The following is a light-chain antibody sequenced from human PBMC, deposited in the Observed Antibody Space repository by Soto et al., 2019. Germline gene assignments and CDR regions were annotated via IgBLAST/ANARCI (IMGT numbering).Light chain of an antibody. CDR2: EVS. J-gene: IGLJ1*01. CDR3: SSYTSSSTLFYV. Sequence: QSALTQPASVSGSPGQSITISCTGTSSDVGGYNYVSWYQQHPGKAPKLMIYEVSNRPSGVSNRSSGSKSGNTASLTISGLQAEDEADYYCSSYTSSSTLFYVFGTGTKVTVL. V-gene: IGLV2-14*01. CDR1: SSDVGGYNY.